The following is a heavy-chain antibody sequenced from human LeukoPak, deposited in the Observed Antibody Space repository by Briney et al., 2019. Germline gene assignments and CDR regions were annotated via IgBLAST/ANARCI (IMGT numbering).Heavy chain of an antibody. CDR2: INPNSGGT. D-gene: IGHD3-3*01. Sequence: ASVKVSCKAFGYTFTGYYMHWVRQAPGQGLEWMGWINPNSGGTNYAQKFQGRVTMTRDTSISTAYMELSRLRSDDTAVYYCARTRFLEWSDFDYWGQGTLVTVSS. CDR3: ARTRFLEWSDFDY. CDR1: GYTFTGYY. V-gene: IGHV1-2*02. J-gene: IGHJ4*02.